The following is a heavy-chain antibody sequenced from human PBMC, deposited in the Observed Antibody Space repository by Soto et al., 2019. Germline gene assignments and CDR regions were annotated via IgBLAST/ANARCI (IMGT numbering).Heavy chain of an antibody. CDR3: AGGIAPIALDY. D-gene: IGHD6-13*01. CDR1: GGSMSGYY. J-gene: IGHJ4*02. V-gene: IGHV4-59*01. CDR2: IFFSGYT. Sequence: QVQLQESGPGLVKPAETLSLTCTVSGGSMSGYYWSWLRQPPGKGLEWIAYIFFSGYTNYNPSLTARLSIPVDTSNTLFSLKVSSVTAADTAVYYCAGGIAPIALDYWGQGTLVAVSS.